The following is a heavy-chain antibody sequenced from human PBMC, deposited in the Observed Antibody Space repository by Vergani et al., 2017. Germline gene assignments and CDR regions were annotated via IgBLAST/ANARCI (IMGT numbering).Heavy chain of an antibody. V-gene: IGHV4-61*01. CDR1: GGPVSSGSYY. CDR2: LYYSGST. Sequence: QVQLQESGPGLVKPSETLSLTCTVSGGPVSSGSYYWSWIRQPPGKGLEWIGYLYYSGSTNYNPSLKSRVTISVDTAKNQFSLKLSSVTAAGTAVYYCAIFARGVTSHAFDIWGQGTMVTVSS. J-gene: IGHJ3*02. CDR3: AIFARGVTSHAFDI. D-gene: IGHD2-8*02.